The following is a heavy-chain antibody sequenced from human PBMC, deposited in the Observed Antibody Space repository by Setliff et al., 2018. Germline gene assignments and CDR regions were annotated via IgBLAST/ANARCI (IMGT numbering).Heavy chain of an antibody. CDR3: TTDPSPTFGGVIGAAFDF. J-gene: IGHJ3*01. D-gene: IGHD3-16*01. CDR2: IKGKNDGLAT. CDR1: GFTFSTAW. V-gene: IGHV3-15*07. Sequence: PGGSLRLSCAASGFTFSTAWMNWVRQAPGKGLEWVGRIKGKNDGLATDYAAPVKGRFTISRDDSKNTLYLQTNSLKTEDTAVYYCTTDPSPTFGGVIGAAFDFWGQGTMVTVSS.